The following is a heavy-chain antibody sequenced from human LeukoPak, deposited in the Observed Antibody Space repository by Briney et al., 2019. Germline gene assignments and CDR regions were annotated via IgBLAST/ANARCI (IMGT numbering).Heavy chain of an antibody. J-gene: IGHJ4*02. Sequence: SETLSLTCTVSGGSISSYYWSWIRQPPGKGLEWIGYIYYSGSTNYNPSLKSRVTISVDTSKNQFSLKLSSVTAADMAVYYCARARADSSGYYSDYWGQGTLVTVSS. D-gene: IGHD3-22*01. CDR3: ARARADSSGYYSDY. CDR2: IYYSGST. CDR1: GGSISSYY. V-gene: IGHV4-59*01.